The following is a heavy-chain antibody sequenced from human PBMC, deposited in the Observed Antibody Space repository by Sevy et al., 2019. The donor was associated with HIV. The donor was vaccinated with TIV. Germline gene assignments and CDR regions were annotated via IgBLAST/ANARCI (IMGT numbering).Heavy chain of an antibody. D-gene: IGHD2-15*01. Sequence: SETLSLTCTVSGGSISSYYWSWIRQPPGKGLEWIGYIYYSGSTNYNPSLKSRVTISVDTSKNQFSLELSSVTAADTDVYYCARQEGDIVVAYFDYWGQGTLVTVSS. V-gene: IGHV4-59*08. J-gene: IGHJ4*02. CDR2: IYYSGST. CDR1: GGSISSYY. CDR3: ARQEGDIVVAYFDY.